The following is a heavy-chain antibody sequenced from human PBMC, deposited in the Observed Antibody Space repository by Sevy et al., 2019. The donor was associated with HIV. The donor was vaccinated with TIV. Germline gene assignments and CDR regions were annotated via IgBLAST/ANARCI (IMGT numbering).Heavy chain of an antibody. CDR1: GVSNAW. V-gene: IGHV3-15*01. CDR3: TTDLGPISLGGATVQY. Sequence: GGSLRLSCAASGVSNAWMSWVRQAPGKGLEWVGRIKSKTDGGTTDYAPPVKGRFSISRDDSKNTLYLQMDSLKIEDTGVYYCTTDLGPISLGGATVQYWGEGTLVTVSS. D-gene: IGHD1-26*01. CDR2: IKSKTDGGTT. J-gene: IGHJ4*02.